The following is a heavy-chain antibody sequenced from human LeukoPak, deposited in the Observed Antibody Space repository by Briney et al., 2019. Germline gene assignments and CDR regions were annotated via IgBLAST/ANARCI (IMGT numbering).Heavy chain of an antibody. CDR3: ARDLYYYDSSGYIYFDY. V-gene: IGHV1-18*01. CDR1: GYTFTSYG. Sequence: ASVKVSCKASGYTFTSYGISWVRQAPGQGLEWMGWISAYNGNTNYAQKLQGRVTMTTDTSTSTAYMELRSLRSDDTAVYYCARDLYYYDSSGYIYFDYWGLGTLVTVSS. J-gene: IGHJ4*02. CDR2: ISAYNGNT. D-gene: IGHD3-22*01.